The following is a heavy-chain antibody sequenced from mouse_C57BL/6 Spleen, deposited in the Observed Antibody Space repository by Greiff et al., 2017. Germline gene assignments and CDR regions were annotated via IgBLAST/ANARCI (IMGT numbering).Heavy chain of an antibody. V-gene: IGHV1-69*01. J-gene: IGHJ4*01. CDR2: IDPSDSYT. D-gene: IGHD2-1*01. CDR1: GYTFTSYW. CDR3: ERGGFDYGNYVMDY. Sequence: VQLQQPGAELVMPGASVKLSCKASGYTFTSYWMHWVKQRPGQGLEWIGEIDPSDSYTNYNQKFKGKSTLTVDKSSSTAYMQLSSLTSEDSAVYYCERGGFDYGNYVMDYWGQGTSVTVSS.